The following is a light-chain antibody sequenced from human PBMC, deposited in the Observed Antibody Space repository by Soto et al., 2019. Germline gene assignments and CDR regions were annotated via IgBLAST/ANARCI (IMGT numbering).Light chain of an antibody. V-gene: IGKV3-11*01. CDR3: QQRTNWHPKYT. CDR1: QSVSSY. J-gene: IGKJ2*01. Sequence: EIVLTQSPATLSLSPGERATLSCRASQSVSSYLAWYQQKPGQAPRLLIYDASNRATGIPARFSGSGSGTDVTLSISRLEPEDFAVYYCQQRTNWHPKYTFGQGTKLEIK. CDR2: DAS.